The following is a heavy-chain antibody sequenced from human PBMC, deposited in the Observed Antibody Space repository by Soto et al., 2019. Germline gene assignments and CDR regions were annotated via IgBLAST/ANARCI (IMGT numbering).Heavy chain of an antibody. J-gene: IGHJ6*02. D-gene: IGHD6-13*01. V-gene: IGHV3-9*01. CDR3: ARTHYSSSPRGMDV. Sequence: EVQLVESGGGLVQPGRSLRLSCAASGFTFDDYAMHWVRQAPGKGLEWVSGISWNSGSIGYADSVKGRFTISRDNAKNSLYLQMNSLRAEDTALYYCARTHYSSSPRGMDVWGQGTTVTVSS. CDR2: ISWNSGSI. CDR1: GFTFDDYA.